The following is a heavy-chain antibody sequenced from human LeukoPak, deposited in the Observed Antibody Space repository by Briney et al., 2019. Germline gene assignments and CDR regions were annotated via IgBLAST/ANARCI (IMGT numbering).Heavy chain of an antibody. V-gene: IGHV3-11*01. CDR1: GFTFSDYY. J-gene: IGHJ4*02. D-gene: IGHD6-13*01. CDR2: ISSSGSTI. CDR3: AKEEQLVPQVDY. Sequence: PGGSLRLSCAASGFTFSDYYMSWIRQAPGKGLEWVSYISSSGSTIYYADSVKGRFTISRDNAKNSLYLQMNSLRAEDTAVYYCAKEEQLVPQVDYWGQGTLVTVSS.